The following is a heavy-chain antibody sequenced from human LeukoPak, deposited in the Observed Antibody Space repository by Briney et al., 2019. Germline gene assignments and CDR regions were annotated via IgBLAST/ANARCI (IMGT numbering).Heavy chain of an antibody. D-gene: IGHD5-18*01. Sequence: GASVKVSCKASGYTFTSYDINWVRQATGQGLEWMGWMNPNSGNTGYAQKFQGRVTMTRNTSISTAYMELSSLRSEDTAVYYCARGSSVDTAMVTDYWGQGTLVTVPS. CDR2: MNPNSGNT. CDR1: GYTFTSYD. CDR3: ARGSSVDTAMVTDY. V-gene: IGHV1-8*01. J-gene: IGHJ4*02.